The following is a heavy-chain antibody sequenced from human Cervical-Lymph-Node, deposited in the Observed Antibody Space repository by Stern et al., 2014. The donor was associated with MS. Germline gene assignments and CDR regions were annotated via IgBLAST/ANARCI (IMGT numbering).Heavy chain of an antibody. J-gene: IGHJ3*02. Sequence: QVQLQESGAGLVKPSQTLSLSCTVSGGSISSVGYHWNWIRQHPEKGLEWIGSIYYTGSTYYNPSLKSLAVISVDSSKNQFSLNLTSVTAADTAVYYCARSSITIFRVVTAFDIWGQGTMVSVSS. CDR2: IYYTGST. CDR3: ARSSITIFRVVTAFDI. CDR1: GGSISSVGYH. V-gene: IGHV4-31*01. D-gene: IGHD3-3*01.